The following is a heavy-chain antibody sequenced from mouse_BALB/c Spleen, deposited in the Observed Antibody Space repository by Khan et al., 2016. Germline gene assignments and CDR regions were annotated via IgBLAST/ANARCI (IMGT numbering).Heavy chain of an antibody. CDR1: GYTFTTAG. V-gene: IGHV9-4*02. J-gene: IGHJ4*01. D-gene: IGHD3-1*01. CDR3: ERYQLGSLYAMDY. Sequence: QIQLVQSGPELKKPGETVRISCKASGYTFTTAGMQWVQKMPGKGLKWIGWINTHSGVPKYAEDFKGRFAFSLETSASTAYLQISNLKNEDTATYFCERYQLGSLYAMDYWGQGTSVTVSS. CDR2: INTHSGVP.